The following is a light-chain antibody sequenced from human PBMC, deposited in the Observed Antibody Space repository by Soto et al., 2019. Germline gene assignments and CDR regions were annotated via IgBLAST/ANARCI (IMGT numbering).Light chain of an antibody. J-gene: IGKJ1*01. CDR3: QQRSNWPWT. Sequence: EIVLTQSPATLSLSPGERATLSCRASQSVRNYLAWYQQKPGQAPRLLIYDASNRATGIPGRFSGSGSGTDFTLTISSLEPKDFAVYYCQQRSNWPWTFGQGTKVEIK. V-gene: IGKV3-11*01. CDR2: DAS. CDR1: QSVRNY.